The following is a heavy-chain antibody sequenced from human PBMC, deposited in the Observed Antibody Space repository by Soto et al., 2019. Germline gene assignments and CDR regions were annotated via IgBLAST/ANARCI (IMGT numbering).Heavy chain of an antibody. D-gene: IGHD5-12*01. V-gene: IGHV1-69*01. CDR3: ARARPGYSGYDLTSTFDP. CDR1: GGTFSSYA. J-gene: IGHJ5*02. CDR2: IIPIFGTA. Sequence: QVQLVQSGAEVKKPGSSVKVSCKASGGTFSSYAISWVRQAPGQGLEWMGGIIPIFGTANYAQKFQGRVTITADESTSTAYMELSSLRSEDTAVYYCARARPGYSGYDLTSTFDPWGQGTLVTVSS.